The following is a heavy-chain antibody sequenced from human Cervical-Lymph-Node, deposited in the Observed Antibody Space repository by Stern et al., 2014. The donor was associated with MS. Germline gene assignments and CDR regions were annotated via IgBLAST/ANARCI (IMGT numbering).Heavy chain of an antibody. CDR1: GFPVGASY. V-gene: IGHV3-66*01. J-gene: IGHJ4*02. CDR3: AREIAGRRFED. D-gene: IGHD6-6*01. CDR2: IHTVGTT. Sequence: EDQLVESGGGLVQPGGSLRLSCEASGFPVGASYMNWVRQAPGKGLEWVSRIHTVGTTHYADSVKGRFTISRANAKSALYLQMDRLTVEDTAVYYCAREIAGRRFEDWGRGTLVAVSP.